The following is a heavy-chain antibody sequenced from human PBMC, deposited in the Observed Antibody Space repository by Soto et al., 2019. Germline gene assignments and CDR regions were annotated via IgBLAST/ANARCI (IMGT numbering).Heavy chain of an antibody. J-gene: IGHJ4*02. CDR2: ISDFNDNT. CDR3: ATGEGDPRAIPQFDY. D-gene: IGHD3-16*01. V-gene: IGHV1-18*04. CDR1: DYTFSTYD. Sequence: ASVKVSCKASDYTFSTYDFSWVRQAPGQGLERMGWISDFNDNTNYAQRLPGRVTMTTDTSTSAAYMELRGPRADDTAVFYCATGEGDPRAIPQFDYWGQGTLVTVSS.